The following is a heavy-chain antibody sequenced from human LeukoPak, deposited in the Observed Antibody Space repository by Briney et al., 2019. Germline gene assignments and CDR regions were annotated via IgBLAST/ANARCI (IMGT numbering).Heavy chain of an antibody. D-gene: IGHD2-15*01. CDR3: VRGFYCSGGSCYRYAFDI. CDR2: ISGSGGST. V-gene: IGHV3-23*01. J-gene: IGHJ3*02. Sequence: PGGSLRLSCAASGFTFSSYAMSWVRQAPGKGLEWVSAISGSGGSTYYADSVKGRFTISRDNAKNSLYLQMNSLRAEDTAVYYCVRGFYCSGGSCYRYAFDIWGQGTMVTVSS. CDR1: GFTFSSYA.